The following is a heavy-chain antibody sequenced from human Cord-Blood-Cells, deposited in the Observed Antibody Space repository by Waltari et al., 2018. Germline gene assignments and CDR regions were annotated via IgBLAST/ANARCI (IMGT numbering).Heavy chain of an antibody. CDR1: GYPFPGSY. D-gene: IGHD2-2*02. CDR3: ARGGRLYDAFDI. V-gene: IGHV1-2*02. CDR2: INPNSGGT. Sequence: QAQLVQSGAEVKKPGASVQVSCQPSGYPFPGSYSPWVRQAPGQGLAWMGWINPNSGGTNYAQKFQGRVTMTRDTSISTAYMELSRLRSDDTAVYYCARGGRLYDAFDIWGQGTMVTVSS. J-gene: IGHJ3*02.